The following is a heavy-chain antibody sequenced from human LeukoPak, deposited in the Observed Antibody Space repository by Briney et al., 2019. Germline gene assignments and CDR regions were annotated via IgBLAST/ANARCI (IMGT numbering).Heavy chain of an antibody. CDR3: ARKEIYMYYFDY. V-gene: IGHV4-59*01. J-gene: IGHJ4*02. Sequence: SETLSLTCTVSGGSISSYYWSWIRQPPGKGLEWIGYIYYSGSTNYNPSLKSRVTISVDTSKNQFSLKLSSLTAADTAVYYCARKEIYMYYFDYWGQGTLVTVSS. D-gene: IGHD5-24*01. CDR2: IYYSGST. CDR1: GGSISSYY.